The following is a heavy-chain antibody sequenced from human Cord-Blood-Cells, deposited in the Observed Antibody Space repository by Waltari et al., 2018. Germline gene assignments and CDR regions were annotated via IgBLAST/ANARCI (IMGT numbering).Heavy chain of an antibody. CDR1: GGSFSGYY. D-gene: IGHD2-15*01. Sequence: QVQLQQWGAGLLKPSETLSLTCAVYGGSFSGYYWSWIRQPPGKGLEWIGEINHSGSTNSNTSLKCRVTISVDTSKNQFSLKLSSVTAADTAVYYGARGTYCSGGSCYWIDYWGQGTLVTVAS. V-gene: IGHV4-34*01. CDR2: INHSGST. CDR3: ARGTYCSGGSCYWIDY. J-gene: IGHJ4*02.